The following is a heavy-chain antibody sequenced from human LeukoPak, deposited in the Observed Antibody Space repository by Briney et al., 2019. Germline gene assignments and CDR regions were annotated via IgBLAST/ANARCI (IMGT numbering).Heavy chain of an antibody. Sequence: GGSLRLSCEASGFTFSSYWMHWVRQVPGKGLVWVSRIDSDGSSTNYVDSVKGRFTISRDNSKNTLYLQMNSLRAEDTAVYYCAILTYYYDSTDFDYWGQGTLVTVSS. V-gene: IGHV3-74*01. D-gene: IGHD3-22*01. CDR2: IDSDGSST. CDR1: GFTFSSYW. J-gene: IGHJ4*02. CDR3: AILTYYYDSTDFDY.